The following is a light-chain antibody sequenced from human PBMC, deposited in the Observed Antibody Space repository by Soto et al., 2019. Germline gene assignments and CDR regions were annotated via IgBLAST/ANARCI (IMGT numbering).Light chain of an antibody. J-gene: IGKJ4*01. CDR2: GAS. CDR3: QHYDTSLT. Sequence: EIVMTQSPATLSVSPGERATLSCRASQSVSSNLAWYQQKPGQAPRLLIYGASTRATGIPARFSGSGSGTEFTLTISSLQSEDFAVYYCQHYDTSLTFGGGTKVEL. CDR1: QSVSSN. V-gene: IGKV3-15*01.